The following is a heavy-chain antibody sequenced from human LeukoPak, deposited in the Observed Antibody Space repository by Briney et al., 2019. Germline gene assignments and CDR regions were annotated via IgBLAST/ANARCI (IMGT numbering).Heavy chain of an antibody. J-gene: IGHJ3*02. CDR2: IKQDGSEK. CDR1: GFTFSSYW. CDR3: AREYYYDSSGYDSDAFDI. Sequence: GGTLRLSCAASGFTFSSYWMSWVRQAPGKGLEWVANIKQDGSEKYYVDSVKGRFTISRDNAKNSLYLQMNSLRAEDTAVYYCAREYYYDSSGYDSDAFDIWGQGTMVTVSS. D-gene: IGHD3-22*01. V-gene: IGHV3-7*04.